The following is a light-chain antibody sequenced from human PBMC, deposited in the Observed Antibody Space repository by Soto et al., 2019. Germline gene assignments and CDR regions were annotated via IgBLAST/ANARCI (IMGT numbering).Light chain of an antibody. CDR1: NSNIGAGYA. CDR3: QSNDSSLSGYV. Sequence: QSVLTQPPSVSGAPGQRVSIPRTGGNSNIGAGYAVHWYQQLPGTAPKLLIYGNSNRPSGVPDRFSGSKSGTSASLAITVLQAEDERDYSCQSNDSSLSGYVFGTGTKVTVL. CDR2: GNS. V-gene: IGLV1-40*01. J-gene: IGLJ1*01.